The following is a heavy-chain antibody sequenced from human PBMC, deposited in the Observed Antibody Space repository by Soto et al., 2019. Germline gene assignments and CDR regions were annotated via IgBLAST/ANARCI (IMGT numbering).Heavy chain of an antibody. Sequence: EVQLLESGGGLVQPGGSLRLSCAASGFTFSSYAMSWVRQAPGKGLEWVSAIGVSGDTTYYADTVKGRFTISRDNSKNTLYLQMGSLRAEETAVYYWAKARRFGELRSLYWGQGTLVTVSS. D-gene: IGHD3-10*01. CDR2: IGVSGDTT. CDR1: GFTFSSYA. CDR3: AKARRFGELRSLY. V-gene: IGHV3-23*01. J-gene: IGHJ4*02.